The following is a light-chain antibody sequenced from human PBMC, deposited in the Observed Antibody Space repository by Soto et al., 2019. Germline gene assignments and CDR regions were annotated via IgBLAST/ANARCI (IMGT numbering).Light chain of an antibody. CDR1: QSVNSK. CDR3: QQYNNWPPDT. V-gene: IGKV3-15*01. CDR2: GAS. Sequence: ETVMTQSPGTLSVSPGERATLSCRASQSVNSKLAWYQHKPGQPPRLLIYGASTRATGIPARFSGSGSGTELTLTISSLQSEDSGVYYCQQYNNWPPDTLGQGTKLEIK. J-gene: IGKJ2*01.